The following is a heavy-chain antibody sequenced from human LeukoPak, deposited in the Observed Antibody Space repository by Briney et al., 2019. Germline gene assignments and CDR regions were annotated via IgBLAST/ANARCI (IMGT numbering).Heavy chain of an antibody. CDR1: GGSFSGYY. J-gene: IGHJ4*02. CDR2: INHSGST. Sequence: PSETLSLTCAVYGGSFSGYYWSWISQPPGKWLEWIGEINHSGSTNYNPSLKSRVTISVDTSKNQFSLKLSSVTAADTAVYYCARTIVVPAAKWRLDYWGQGTLVTVSS. CDR3: ARTIVVPAAKWRLDY. D-gene: IGHD2-2*01. V-gene: IGHV4-34*01.